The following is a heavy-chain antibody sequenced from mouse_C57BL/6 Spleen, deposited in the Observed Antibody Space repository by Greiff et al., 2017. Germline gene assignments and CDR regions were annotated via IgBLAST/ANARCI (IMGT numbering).Heavy chain of an antibody. J-gene: IGHJ4*01. CDR2: IRNKANGYTT. CDR3: ARVYYYGSFYALDN. V-gene: IGHV7-3*01. CDR1: GFTFTDYY. Sequence: EVHLVESGGGLVQPGGSLSLSCAASGFTFTDYYMSWVRQPPGKALEWLGFIRNKANGYTTEYSASVKGRFTISRDNSQSILYLQMNALRAEDSATYYCARVYYYGSFYALDNWGQGTPVTVSS. D-gene: IGHD1-1*01.